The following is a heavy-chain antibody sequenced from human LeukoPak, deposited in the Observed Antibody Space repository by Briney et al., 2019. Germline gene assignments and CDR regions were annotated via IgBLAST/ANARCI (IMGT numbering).Heavy chain of an antibody. D-gene: IGHD5-18*01. J-gene: IGHJ4*02. V-gene: IGHV4-59*08. CDR1: GGSISSYY. CDR2: IYYSGST. CDR3: ARLFRHGYSYGYPAKYFDY. Sequence: SETLSLTCTVSGGSISSYYWSWIRQPPGKGLEWIGYIYYSGSTNYNPSLKSRVTISVDTSKNQFSLKLSSVTAADTAVYYCARLFRHGYSYGYPAKYFDYWGQGTLVTVSS.